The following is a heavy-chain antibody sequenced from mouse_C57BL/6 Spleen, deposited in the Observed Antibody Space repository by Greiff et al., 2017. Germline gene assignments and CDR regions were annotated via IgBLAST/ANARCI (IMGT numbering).Heavy chain of an antibody. CDR3: TRYDGSYAMDY. J-gene: IGHJ4*01. CDR1: GYTFTDYE. Sequence: QVQLQQSGAELVRPGASVTLSCKASGYTFTDYEMHWVKQTPVHGLEWIGAIDPETGGPAYNQKFKGKAILTADKSSSTAYMELRSLTSEDSAVYYCTRYDGSYAMDYWGQGTSVTVSS. CDR2: IDPETGGP. V-gene: IGHV1-15*01. D-gene: IGHD2-3*01.